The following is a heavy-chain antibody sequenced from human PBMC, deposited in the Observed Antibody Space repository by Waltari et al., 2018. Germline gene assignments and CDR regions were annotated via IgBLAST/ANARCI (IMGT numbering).Heavy chain of an antibody. V-gene: IGHV4-38-2*02. CDR3: ARDEGPYSSSWYLDY. D-gene: IGHD6-13*01. CDR2: IYHSGST. Sequence: QVQLQESGPGLVKPSETLSLTCTVSGYSISSGYYWGWIRQPPGKGLEWIGSIYHSGSTYYNPSLKSRVTISVDTSKNQFSLKLSSVTAADTAVYYCARDEGPYSSSWYLDYWGQGTLVTVSS. CDR1: GYSISSGYY. J-gene: IGHJ4*02.